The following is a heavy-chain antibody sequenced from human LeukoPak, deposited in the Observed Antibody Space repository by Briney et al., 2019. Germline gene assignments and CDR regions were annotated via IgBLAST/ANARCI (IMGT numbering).Heavy chain of an antibody. D-gene: IGHD3-16*01. CDR1: GFTFDDYA. V-gene: IGHV3-9*01. J-gene: IGHJ4*02. CDR3: ARGSLGHPGDY. Sequence: PGGSLRLSCAASGFTFDDYAMHWVRQAPGKGLEWVSGISWNSGSIGYADSAKGRFTISRDNAKNSLYLQMNSLRAEDTAVYYCARGSLGHPGDYWGQGTLVTVSS. CDR2: ISWNSGSI.